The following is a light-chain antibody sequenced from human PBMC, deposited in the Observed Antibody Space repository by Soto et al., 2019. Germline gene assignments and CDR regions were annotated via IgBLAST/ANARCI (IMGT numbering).Light chain of an antibody. Sequence: VMPLSVAALSLKPGPRATLSFSASQRVGKYLVWSQQKPGQAPRLLIYDASNRATGIPARFSGSGSGTDFTLTISSLEPEDFAVYYCQQRGNRPPWTSGQGTKADI. CDR3: QQRGNRPPWT. V-gene: IGKV3-11*01. CDR1: QRVGKY. CDR2: DAS. J-gene: IGKJ1*01.